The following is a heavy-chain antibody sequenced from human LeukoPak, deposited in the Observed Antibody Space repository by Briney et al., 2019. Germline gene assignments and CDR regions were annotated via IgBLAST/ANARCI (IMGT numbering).Heavy chain of an antibody. CDR3: ARGLRCSSTSCKQRGYWFDP. J-gene: IGHJ5*02. CDR2: IYYSGST. D-gene: IGHD2-2*01. V-gene: IGHV4-31*03. CDR1: GGSISSGGYY. Sequence: SQTLSLTCTVSGGSISSGGYYWSWIRQHPGKGLEWIGYIYYSGSTYYNPSLKSRVTISVDTSKNQFSLKLSSVTAADTAVYYCARGLRCSSTSCKQRGYWFDPWGQGTLVTVSS.